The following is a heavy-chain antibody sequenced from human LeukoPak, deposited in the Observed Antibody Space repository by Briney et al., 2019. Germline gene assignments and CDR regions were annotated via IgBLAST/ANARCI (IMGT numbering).Heavy chain of an antibody. D-gene: IGHD5-18*01. V-gene: IGHV4-4*07. CDR1: GGSISSYY. CDR2: IYTSGST. Sequence: SETLSLTCTVSGGSISSYYWSWIRQPAGKGLEWIGRIYTSGSTNYNPSLKSRVTMSVDTSKNQFSLKLSSVAAADTAVYYCARDRYLGYSYGYIGNWFDPWGQGTLVTVSS. J-gene: IGHJ5*02. CDR3: ARDRYLGYSYGYIGNWFDP.